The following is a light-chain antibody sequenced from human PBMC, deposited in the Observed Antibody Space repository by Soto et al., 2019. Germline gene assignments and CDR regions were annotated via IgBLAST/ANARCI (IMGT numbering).Light chain of an antibody. CDR3: ASYTRTTTLV. CDR2: DVT. V-gene: IGLV2-11*01. J-gene: IGLJ2*01. Sequence: QSVLTQPRSVSGSPGQSVTISCTGTSTDVGGSSSVSWFQQHAGKVPNLMIFDVTKRPSGVPDRFSGSKSGNTASLTISGLQAEDEADYYCASYTRTTTLVFGGGTKVTVL. CDR1: STDVGGSSS.